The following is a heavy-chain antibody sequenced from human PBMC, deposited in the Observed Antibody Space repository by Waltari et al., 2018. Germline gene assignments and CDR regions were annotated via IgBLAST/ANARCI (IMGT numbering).Heavy chain of an antibody. J-gene: IGHJ3*02. CDR1: GGSISSYY. CDR3: ARAIDDYGGNFAFDI. Sequence: QVQLQESGPGLVKPSETLSLTCTVSGGSISSYYWSWIRQPPGKGLGWIGDIYSSGSTTYNPSLKSRVTISVDTSKNQFSLKLSSVTAADTAVYYCARAIDDYGGNFAFDIWGQGTMVTVSS. CDR2: IYSSGST. D-gene: IGHD4-17*01. V-gene: IGHV4-59*01.